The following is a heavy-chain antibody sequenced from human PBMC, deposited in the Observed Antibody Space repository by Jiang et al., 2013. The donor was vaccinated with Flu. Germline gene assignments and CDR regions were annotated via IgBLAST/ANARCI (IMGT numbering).Heavy chain of an antibody. CDR1: AGSISGYY. V-gene: IGHV4-59*08. CDR3: ARLSCSGGSCYETY. J-gene: IGHJ4*02. D-gene: IGHD2-15*01. Sequence: GSGLVKPSQTLSLTCIVSAGSISGYYWSWIRQPPGKGLEWIGYKYCSGSSNYNYNPSLKSRVTISVDTSKNQISLHLSSVTAADTAVYYCARLSCSGGSCYETYWGQGILVTVSS. CDR2: KYCSGSSNY.